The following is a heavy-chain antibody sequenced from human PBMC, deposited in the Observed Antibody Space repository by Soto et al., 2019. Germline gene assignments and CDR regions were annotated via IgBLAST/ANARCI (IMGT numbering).Heavy chain of an antibody. CDR3: ARSYVTSRPIDF. V-gene: IGHV1-46*01. Sequence: GASVKVSCKASGYSLTGYYMHWVRQAPGQGLEWMGITNPRDGSTNYAQKFQGRVTMTSDTSTSTVYMEMSSLRSDDTAMYYCARSYVTSRPIDFWGQGTQVTVSS. CDR2: TNPRDGST. CDR1: GYSLTGYY. D-gene: IGHD3-10*02. J-gene: IGHJ4*02.